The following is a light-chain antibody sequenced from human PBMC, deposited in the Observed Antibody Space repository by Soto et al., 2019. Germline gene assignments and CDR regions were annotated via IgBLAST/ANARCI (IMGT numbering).Light chain of an antibody. Sequence: EVVLTQSPGTLSLSPGERATLSCRASQSVSNNYFAWYQQKPGQAPRLLIFGSSDRATAIPDRFSGSGSGTDFTLTISRLEPEDFAGYYCQQYGSSPPYTFGQGTTLEIK. CDR1: QSVSNNY. CDR3: QQYGSSPPYT. J-gene: IGKJ2*01. V-gene: IGKV3-20*01. CDR2: GSS.